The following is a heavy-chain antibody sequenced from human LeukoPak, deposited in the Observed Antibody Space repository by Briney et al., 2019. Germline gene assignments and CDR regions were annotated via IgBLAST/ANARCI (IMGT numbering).Heavy chain of an antibody. J-gene: IGHJ4*02. CDR3: AREGHVSSDY. Sequence: GRSLRLSCAASGFTFSSDGMHWVRQAPGKGLEWVAVIWYDGSNKYYADSVKGRFTISRDNSKNTLCLQMNSLRAEDTAVYYCAREGHVSSDYWGQGTLVTVSS. CDR1: GFTFSSDG. D-gene: IGHD3-10*02. V-gene: IGHV3-33*01. CDR2: IWYDGSNK.